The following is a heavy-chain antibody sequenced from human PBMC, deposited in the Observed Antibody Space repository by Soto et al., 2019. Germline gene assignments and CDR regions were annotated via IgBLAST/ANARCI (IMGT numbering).Heavy chain of an antibody. CDR1: GGSVNIGTYY. V-gene: IGHV4-61*01. CDR2: IHYSGST. J-gene: IGHJ4*02. CDR3: TRGGDAYTNGH. Sequence: QVQLQESGPGLVKPSETLSLTCTVPGGSVNIGTYYWSRIRQPPGKGLEWIGFIHYSGSTNYPPSLKRRVTMSVDTSKIPFSLKLTSVNAADTAVYYCTRGGDAYTNGHWGQGTLVTVSS. D-gene: IGHD3-16*01.